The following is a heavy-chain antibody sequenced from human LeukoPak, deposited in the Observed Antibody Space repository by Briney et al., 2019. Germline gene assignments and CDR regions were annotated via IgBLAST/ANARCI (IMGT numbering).Heavy chain of an antibody. CDR1: GFTFSSYG. CDR2: IRYDGSNK. Sequence: GGSLRLSCAASGFTFSSYGMHWVRQAPGKGLEWVAFIRYDGSNKYYADSVKGRFTISRDNSKNTLYLQMNSLRAEDTAVYYCAKEEHDIVVVPAAEGGRLYGAFDIWGQGTMVTVSS. D-gene: IGHD2-2*01. CDR3: AKEEHDIVVVPAAEGGRLYGAFDI. V-gene: IGHV3-30*02. J-gene: IGHJ3*02.